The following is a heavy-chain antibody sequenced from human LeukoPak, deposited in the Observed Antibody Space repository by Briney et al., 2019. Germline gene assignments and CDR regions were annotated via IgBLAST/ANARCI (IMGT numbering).Heavy chain of an antibody. CDR2: IKQDGSEK. CDR1: GFPFSNYW. CDR3: AKEVYYGMDV. Sequence: QAGGSLRLSCAASGFPFSNYWMRWVRQAPGKGLEWVANIKQDGSEKYYVDSVKGRFTISRDNAKNSLYLKMNSLRAEDTAVYYCAKEVYYGMDVWGQGTTVTVSS. V-gene: IGHV3-7*05. J-gene: IGHJ6*02.